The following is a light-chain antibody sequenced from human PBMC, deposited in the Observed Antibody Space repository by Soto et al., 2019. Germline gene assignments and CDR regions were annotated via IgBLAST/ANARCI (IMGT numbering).Light chain of an antibody. Sequence: EIVLTQSPGTLSLSPGERATLSCRASQSVSSSYLAWYQQKPGQAPRLLIYGASSSATGIPDRFSGSGSGTDFTLTISRLEPEDVAVYYCQQYGSSPLTFGPGTKVDIK. CDR2: GAS. CDR3: QQYGSSPLT. V-gene: IGKV3-20*01. CDR1: QSVSSSY. J-gene: IGKJ3*01.